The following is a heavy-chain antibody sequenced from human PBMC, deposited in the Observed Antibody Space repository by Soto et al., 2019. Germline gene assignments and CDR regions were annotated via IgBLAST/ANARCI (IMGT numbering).Heavy chain of an antibody. CDR2: ISYDGSNK. CDR1: VFTFISYA. Sequence: PGWSLRLSCASSVFTFISYAMHWVRQAPGKGLEWVAVISYDGSNKYYADSVKGRFTISRDNSKNTLYLQMNSLRAEDTAVYYCARGIQLGYYYYGMDVWGQGTTVTVS. V-gene: IGHV3-30-3*01. J-gene: IGHJ6*02. CDR3: ARGIQLGYYYYGMDV. D-gene: IGHD5-18*01.